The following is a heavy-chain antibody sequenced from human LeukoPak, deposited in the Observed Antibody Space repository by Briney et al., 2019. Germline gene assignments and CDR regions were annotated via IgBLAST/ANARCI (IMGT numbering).Heavy chain of an antibody. V-gene: IGHV1-2*02. D-gene: IGHD5-18*01. CDR3: ARVRGYSYGALDY. J-gene: IGHJ4*02. CDR2: INPNSGGT. Sequence: ASVKVSCKASGYTSTGYYMHWVRQAPGQGLEWMGWINPNSGGTNYAQKFQGRVTMTRDTSISTAYMELSRLRSDDTAVYYCARVRGYSYGALDYWGQGTLVTVSS. CDR1: GYTSTGYY.